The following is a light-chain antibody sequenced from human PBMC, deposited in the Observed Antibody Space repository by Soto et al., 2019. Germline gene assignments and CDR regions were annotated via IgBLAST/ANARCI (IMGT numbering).Light chain of an antibody. V-gene: IGKV1-39*01. CDR2: AAS. CDR1: QIISTY. CDR3: QQTYSAPPT. Sequence: DIQMTQSPSSLSASVVDRVTMTCRASQIISTYLNWYQQRAGLAPRLLIYAASSLQSGVPPRFSGSGSGTDFTLTISSLQPEDFATYFCQQTYSAPPTFGQGTKVDIK. J-gene: IGKJ1*01.